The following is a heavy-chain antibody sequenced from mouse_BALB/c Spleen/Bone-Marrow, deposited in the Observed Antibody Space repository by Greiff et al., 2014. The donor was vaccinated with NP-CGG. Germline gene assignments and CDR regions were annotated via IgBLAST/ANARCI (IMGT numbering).Heavy chain of an antibody. Sequence: EVQLQQSGAELVKPGASVKLSCTASGFNIKDTYMYWVKQRPEQGLEWIGRIDTANGNTKYDPKFQDKATITADTSSNTAYLQLSSLTSEDTAVYYCARYYYGSSLFAYWGQGTLVTVSA. V-gene: IGHV14-3*02. CDR3: ARYYYGSSLFAY. CDR1: GFNIKDTY. D-gene: IGHD1-1*01. CDR2: IDTANGNT. J-gene: IGHJ3*01.